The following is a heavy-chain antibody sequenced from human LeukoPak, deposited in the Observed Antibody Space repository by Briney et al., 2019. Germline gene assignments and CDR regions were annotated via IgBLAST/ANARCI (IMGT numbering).Heavy chain of an antibody. CDR3: ARLAGSSWPPDY. CDR2: IYYSGST. J-gene: IGHJ4*02. D-gene: IGHD6-13*01. Sequence: SETLSLTCTVSGGSISSSSYYWGWIRQPPGKGLEWIGSIYYSGSTYYNPSLKSRVTISVDTSKNQFPLKLSSVTAADTAVYYCARLAGSSWPPDYWGQGTLVTASS. V-gene: IGHV4-39*01. CDR1: GGSISSSSYY.